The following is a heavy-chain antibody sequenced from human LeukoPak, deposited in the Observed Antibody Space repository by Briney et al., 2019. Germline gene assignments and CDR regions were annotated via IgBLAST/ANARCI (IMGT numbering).Heavy chain of an antibody. Sequence: GGSLRLSCAASGFTFSGYSMNWVRQAPGKWLEWVSSISSSSSYIYYADSVKGRFTISRDNAKNSLYLQMNSLRAEDTAVYYCARGQQRVFDPWGQGTLVTVSS. J-gene: IGHJ5*02. V-gene: IGHV3-21*01. CDR3: ARGQQRVFDP. CDR2: ISSSSSYI. CDR1: GFTFSGYS. D-gene: IGHD6-25*01.